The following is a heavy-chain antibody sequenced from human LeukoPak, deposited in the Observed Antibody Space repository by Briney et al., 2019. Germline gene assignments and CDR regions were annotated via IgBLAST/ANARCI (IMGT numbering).Heavy chain of an antibody. D-gene: IGHD1-26*01. J-gene: IGHJ3*02. CDR2: FDPEDGET. Sequence: GASVKVSCKVSGYTLTELSMHWVRQAPGKGLEWMGGFDPEDGETIYAQKFQGRVTMTEDTSTDTAYMELSSLRSEDTAVYYCARDRGQSGSYYLAFDTWGQGTMVTVSS. CDR1: GYTLTELS. CDR3: ARDRGQSGSYYLAFDT. V-gene: IGHV1-24*01.